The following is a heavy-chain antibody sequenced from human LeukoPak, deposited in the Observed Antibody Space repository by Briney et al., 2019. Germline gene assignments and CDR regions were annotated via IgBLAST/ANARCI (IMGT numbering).Heavy chain of an antibody. J-gene: IGHJ6*02. CDR2: INHSGST. V-gene: IGHV4-34*01. D-gene: IGHD3-10*01. CDR3: ASGSGSPQHYYYYGMDV. CDR1: GGSFSGYY. Sequence: SETLSLTCAVYGGSFSGYYWSWIRQPPGKGLEWIGEINHSGSTNYNPSLKSRVTISVDTSKNLFSLKLSSVTAADTAVYYCASGSGSPQHYYYYGMDVWGQGTTVTVSS.